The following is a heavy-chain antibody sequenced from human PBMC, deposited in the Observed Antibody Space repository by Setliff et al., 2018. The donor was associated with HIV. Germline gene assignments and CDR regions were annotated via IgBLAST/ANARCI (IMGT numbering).Heavy chain of an antibody. J-gene: IGHJ6*03. V-gene: IGHV3-49*04. CDR3: AKTTPSSIRYPYCYYMDV. Sequence: GESLKISCTASGFTFGDYAMSWVRQAPGKGLEWVGYIRSKAFGGTIEYAASVKGRFTISRDNARNTLYLQMNSLRAEDTAVYYCAKTTPSSIRYPYCYYMDVWGKGTTVTVSS. CDR1: GFTFGDYA. CDR2: IRSKAFGGTI. D-gene: IGHD6-13*01.